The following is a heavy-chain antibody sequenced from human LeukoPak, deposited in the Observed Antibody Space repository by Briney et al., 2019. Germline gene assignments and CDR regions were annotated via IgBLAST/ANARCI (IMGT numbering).Heavy chain of an antibody. CDR3: AKVRTIWWWFDASAI. CDR1: GFTFSSYG. Sequence: GGSLRLSCAASGFTFSSYGMHWVRQAPGKGLEWVAVISHDGGRPSYADSVKGRFTISRDNSKDTLYLQMSSLGPEDTAVYYCAKVRTIWWWFDASAIWGQGTMVTVSS. CDR2: ISHDGGRP. J-gene: IGHJ3*02. D-gene: IGHD2-21*01. V-gene: IGHV3-30*18.